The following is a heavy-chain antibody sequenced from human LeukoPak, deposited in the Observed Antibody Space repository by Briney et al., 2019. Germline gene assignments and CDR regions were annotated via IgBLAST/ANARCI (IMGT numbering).Heavy chain of an antibody. CDR1: GFTFSSYA. CDR3: ARDEGNKGDAYFDY. V-gene: IGHV4-4*08. CDR2: IYTSGST. D-gene: IGHD1/OR15-1a*01. Sequence: GSLRLSCAASGFTFSSYAMSWVRQAPGKGLEWIGRIYTSGSTNYNPSLKSRVTISVDTSKNQFSLKLSSVTAADTAVYYCARDEGNKGDAYFDYWGQGTLVTVSS. J-gene: IGHJ4*02.